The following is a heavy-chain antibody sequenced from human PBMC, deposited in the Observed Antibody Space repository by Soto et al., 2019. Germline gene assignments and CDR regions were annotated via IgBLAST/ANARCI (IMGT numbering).Heavy chain of an antibody. Sequence: SETLSLTCTVSGGAISSYYWSWIRQPPGKGLEWIGYIYYSGSTNYNPSLKSRVTISVDTSKNQFSLKLSSVTAADTAVYYCASSRDNWNYPRQWFFDYWGQGTLVTVSS. CDR2: IYYSGST. CDR1: GGAISSYY. V-gene: IGHV4-59*01. CDR3: ASSRDNWNYPRQWFFDY. J-gene: IGHJ4*02. D-gene: IGHD1-7*01.